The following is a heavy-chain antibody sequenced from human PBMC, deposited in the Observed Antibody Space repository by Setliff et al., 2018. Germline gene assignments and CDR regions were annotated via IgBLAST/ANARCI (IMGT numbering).Heavy chain of an antibody. J-gene: IGHJ4*02. CDR2: ISAHSGNT. Sequence: ASVKVSCKASGYTFNHYGITWVRLAPGQGLEWMGWISAHSGNTFYAPQFQGRLVMTTDTSTTTAYMELRSLRSDDTAVYYCSRLVRYCTRTSCQRASGDDYWGQGTLVTVSS. CDR1: GYTFNHYG. V-gene: IGHV1-18*01. CDR3: SRLVRYCTRTSCQRASGDDY. D-gene: IGHD2-2*01.